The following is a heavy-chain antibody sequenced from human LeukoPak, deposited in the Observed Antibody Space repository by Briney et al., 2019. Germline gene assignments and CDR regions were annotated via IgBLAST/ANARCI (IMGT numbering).Heavy chain of an antibody. Sequence: GGSLRLSCAASGFTFSSYAMTWVRQAPGKGLEWVSAITGSGDSTYYSDSVKGRFTISRDQSKSTVYLQMTSLRAEDTAVYYCARVWGYYYYYMDVWGKGTTVTISS. D-gene: IGHD3-16*01. CDR2: ITGSGDST. J-gene: IGHJ6*03. CDR3: ARVWGYYYYYMDV. V-gene: IGHV3-23*01. CDR1: GFTFSSYA.